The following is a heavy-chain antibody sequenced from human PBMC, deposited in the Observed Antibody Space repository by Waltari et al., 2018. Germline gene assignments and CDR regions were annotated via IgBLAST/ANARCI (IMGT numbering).Heavy chain of an antibody. Sequence: QITLKESGPTLVKPTQTLTLTCTFSGFSPSTSGVGVGWLRQPPGKALEWLALIYWNDDKRYSPSLKSRLTITKDTSKNQVVLTMTNMDPVDTATYYCAHRPYDSSGYYVFTNWGQGTLVTVSS. CDR3: AHRPYDSSGYYVFTN. D-gene: IGHD3-22*01. CDR2: IYWNDDK. CDR1: GFSPSTSGVG. J-gene: IGHJ4*02. V-gene: IGHV2-5*01.